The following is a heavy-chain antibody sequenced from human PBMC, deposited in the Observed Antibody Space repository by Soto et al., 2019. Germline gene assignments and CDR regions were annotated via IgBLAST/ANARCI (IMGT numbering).Heavy chain of an antibody. Sequence: GDSVKVSCKGAGCTFTSYVVEGVRQARGQGLEWMGWISAYNGNTNYAQKLQGRVTMTTDISTSTAYMELRSLRSDDTAVYYCARDPGYSYGPEYFQHWGQGTLVTVS. CDR1: GCTFTSYV. CDR3: ARDPGYSYGPEYFQH. V-gene: IGHV1-18*01. D-gene: IGHD5-18*01. CDR2: ISAYNGNT. J-gene: IGHJ1*01.